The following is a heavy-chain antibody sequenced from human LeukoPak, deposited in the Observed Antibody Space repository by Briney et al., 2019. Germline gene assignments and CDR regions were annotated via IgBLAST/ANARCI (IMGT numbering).Heavy chain of an antibody. J-gene: IGHJ5*02. D-gene: IGHD3-10*01. CDR3: ARGSIREINWFDP. V-gene: IGHV3-48*04. CDR2: ISSSSSTI. Sequence: GGSLRLSCAASGFTFSSYSMNWVRQAPGKGLEWVSYISSSSSTIYYADSVKGRFTISRDNAKNSLYLQMNSLRAEDTAVYYCARGSIREINWFDPWGQGTLVTVSS. CDR1: GFTFSSYS.